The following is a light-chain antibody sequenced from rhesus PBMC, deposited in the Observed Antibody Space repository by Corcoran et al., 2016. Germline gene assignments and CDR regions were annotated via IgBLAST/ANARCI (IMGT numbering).Light chain of an antibody. CDR3: QHCYGTPFT. Sequence: DIQMTQSPSSLSASVGDRVTITCRASENVNNYLNWYQQKPGKAPKLLIDKASTLQSGVPSRFSGSGSGTDYTFTINSLQPEDVATYYCQHCYGTPFTFGPGTKLDIK. CDR2: KAS. V-gene: IGKV1-74*01. CDR1: ENVNNY. J-gene: IGKJ3*01.